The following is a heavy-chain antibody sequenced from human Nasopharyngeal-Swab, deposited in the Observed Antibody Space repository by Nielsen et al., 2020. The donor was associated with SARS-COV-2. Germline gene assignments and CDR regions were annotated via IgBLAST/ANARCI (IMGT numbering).Heavy chain of an antibody. CDR3: ARDPPLYGDSWYFDL. Sequence: ASVKVSCKASGYTFTSYYMHWVRQAPGQGLEWMGIINPSGGSTSYAQKFQGRVTITRDTSTSTVYVELSSLRSEDTAVYYCARDPPLYGDSWYFDLWGRGTLVTVSS. CDR1: GYTFTSYY. D-gene: IGHD4-17*01. V-gene: IGHV1-46*01. CDR2: INPSGGST. J-gene: IGHJ2*01.